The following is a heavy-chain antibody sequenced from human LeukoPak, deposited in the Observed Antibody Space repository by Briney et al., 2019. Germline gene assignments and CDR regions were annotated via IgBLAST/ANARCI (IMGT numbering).Heavy chain of an antibody. D-gene: IGHD3-10*01. V-gene: IGHV3-30-3*01. Sequence: GGSLRLSCAASGFTFSSQAMHWVRQAPGKGLEGVAVISYDGSNKYYADSVKGRFTLSRDNSKNALYLQMNSLRTEDTAVYYCAKDRTSGSYYSPLDYRGQGTLVTVSS. CDR1: GFTFSSQA. CDR2: ISYDGSNK. CDR3: AKDRTSGSYYSPLDY. J-gene: IGHJ4*02.